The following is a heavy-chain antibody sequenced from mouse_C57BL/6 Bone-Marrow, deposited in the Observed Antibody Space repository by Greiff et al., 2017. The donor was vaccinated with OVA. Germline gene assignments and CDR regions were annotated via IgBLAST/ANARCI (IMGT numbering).Heavy chain of an antibody. V-gene: IGHV1-64*01. CDR2: IHPNSGST. D-gene: IGHD2-1*01. Sequence: QVQLQQPGAELVKPGASVKLSCKASGYTFTSYWMHWVKQRPGQGLEWIGMIHPNSGSTNYNETFNSKATLTVDKSSSTAYMQLSSLTSEDSAVYYCARENYYGQFTYWGQGTLVTVSA. CDR3: ARENYYGQFTY. CDR1: GYTFTSYW. J-gene: IGHJ3*01.